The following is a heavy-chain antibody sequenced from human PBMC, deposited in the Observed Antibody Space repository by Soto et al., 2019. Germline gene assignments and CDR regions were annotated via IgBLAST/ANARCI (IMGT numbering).Heavy chain of an antibody. Sequence: GGSLRLSCTVSGFTFRSYGMHWVRQAPGKGLEGVAVRSDDGSNRYYADSVKGRFTISRDNSKNTLYLQMNSLRAEDTDVYYCANGLSDYYGSVSYYNGPFYFDYWGQGTLVTVSS. CDR1: GFTFRSYG. CDR3: ANGLSDYYGSVSYYNGPFYFDY. D-gene: IGHD3-10*01. V-gene: IGHV3-30*18. J-gene: IGHJ4*02. CDR2: RSDDGSNR.